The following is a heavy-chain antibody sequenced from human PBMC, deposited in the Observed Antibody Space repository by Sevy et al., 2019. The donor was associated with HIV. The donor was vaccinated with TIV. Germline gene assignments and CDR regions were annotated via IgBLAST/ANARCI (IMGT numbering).Heavy chain of an antibody. D-gene: IGHD3-22*01. Sequence: GGSLRLSCAASGITFSSYAMNWVRQAPGKGLEWVSTIYGTAGVTYYADSVKGRFTISRDNSKNTLFLQMNSLRAEDTAIYYCAGGRYDSSGPFDAFDIRGQGTMVTVSS. CDR3: AGGRYDSSGPFDAFDI. CDR1: GITFSSYA. V-gene: IGHV3-23*01. CDR2: IYGTAGVT. J-gene: IGHJ3*02.